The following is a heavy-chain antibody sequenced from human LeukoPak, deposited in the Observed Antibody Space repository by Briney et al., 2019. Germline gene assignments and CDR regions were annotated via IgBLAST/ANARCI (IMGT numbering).Heavy chain of an antibody. CDR2: ICDAGT. J-gene: IGHJ3*01. V-gene: IGHV3-23*01. CDR3: AKKLGPFDV. CDR1: GFTFNYFA. D-gene: IGHD1-26*01. Sequence: PGGSLRLSCAASGFTFNYFAMTWVRQAPGKGLEWVSSICDAGTYSADSVKGRFTISRDNSKNMLYLQLNSLRAGDTAMYYCAKKLGPFDVRGQGTMVTVSS.